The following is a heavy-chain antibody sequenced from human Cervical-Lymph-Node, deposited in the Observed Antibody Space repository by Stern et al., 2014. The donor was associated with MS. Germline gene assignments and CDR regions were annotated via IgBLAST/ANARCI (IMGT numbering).Heavy chain of an antibody. D-gene: IGHD1-14*01. V-gene: IGHV1-3*01. CDR3: TTNYHY. CDR2: LIVGNGHT. J-gene: IGHJ4*02. Sequence: MQLVESGAEVKKPGASVKVSCKASGYTFTNYAIHWVRQAPGQGLEWMGWLIVGNGHTMYSRAFQDRISMTRDTSANTAYMELSGLRSGDTAVYYCTTNYHYWGQGSLVIVSS. CDR1: GYTFTNYA.